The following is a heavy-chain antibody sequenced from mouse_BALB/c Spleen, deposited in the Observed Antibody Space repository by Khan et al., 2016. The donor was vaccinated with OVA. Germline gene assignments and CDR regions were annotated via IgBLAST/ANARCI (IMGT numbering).Heavy chain of an antibody. CDR2: IYPGSDSG. CDR1: GYTFTDYV. V-gene: IGHV1-77*01. J-gene: IGHJ1*01. D-gene: IGHD1-1*02. Sequence: QVQLKQSGPELVKPGASVKMSCKASGYTFTDYVISWVKRRTGQGLEWIGEIYPGSDSGYYNEKFKGKATLTADKSSNPAYMQHSSLTSEDSAVYFCTREGVGIYVVYIDVWGAGTTVTVSS. CDR3: TREGVGIYVVYIDV.